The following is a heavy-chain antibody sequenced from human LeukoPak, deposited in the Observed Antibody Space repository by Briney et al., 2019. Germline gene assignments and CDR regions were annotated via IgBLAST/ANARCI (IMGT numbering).Heavy chain of an antibody. CDR1: GFTFSNYA. CDR3: VKDRTETYTLDY. V-gene: IGHV3-30-3*01. CDR2: ISDDGSRQ. Sequence: GRSLRLSCAATGFTFSNYAIHWGRQAPGKGLEWVAFISDDGSRQHYADSVKGRFTISRDNSKNTLNLQMNSLRAEDTAVYYCVKDRTETYTLDYWGQGTLVTVSS. J-gene: IGHJ4*02. D-gene: IGHD3-16*01.